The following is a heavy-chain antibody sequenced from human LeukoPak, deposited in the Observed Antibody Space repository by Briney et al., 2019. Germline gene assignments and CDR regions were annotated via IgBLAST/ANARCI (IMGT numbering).Heavy chain of an antibody. V-gene: IGHV3-30*18. D-gene: IGHD1-26*01. CDR2: ISYDGSNK. CDR3: AKDLSVVGATYVGGFDY. Sequence: GGSLRLSCAASGFTFSSYGMHWVHQAPGKGLEWVAVISYDGSNKYYADSVKGRFTISRDNSKNTLYLQMNSLRAEDTAVYYCAKDLSVVGATYVGGFDYWGQGTLVTVSS. J-gene: IGHJ4*02. CDR1: GFTFSSYG.